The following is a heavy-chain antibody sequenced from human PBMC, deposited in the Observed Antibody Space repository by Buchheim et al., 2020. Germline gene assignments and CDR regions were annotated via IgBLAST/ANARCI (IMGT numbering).Heavy chain of an antibody. Sequence: EVQLVESGGGLVQPGGSLRLSCAASGFTFSSYWMSWVRQAPGEGLEWVANIKQDGSEKYYVDSVKGRFTISRDNAKNSLYLQMNSLRAEDTAVYYCARDQVVRSVAGTVISWGQGTL. J-gene: IGHJ5*02. CDR3: ARDQVVRSVAGTVIS. CDR2: IKQDGSEK. D-gene: IGHD6-19*01. CDR1: GFTFSSYW. V-gene: IGHV3-7*01.